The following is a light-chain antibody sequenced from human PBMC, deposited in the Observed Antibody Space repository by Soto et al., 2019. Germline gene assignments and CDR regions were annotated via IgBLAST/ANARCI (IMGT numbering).Light chain of an antibody. CDR3: RSYTSDSSYV. CDR1: ISHVGLYDY. V-gene: IGLV2-14*01. J-gene: IGLJ1*01. Sequence: QSPLTLPASVSGPPGQSITISCTGTISHVGLYDYASWYQQHPGKAPQLMIYAVSNRPSGVSNRFSASTSGNTASLFISGLQAEDEADYYCRSYTSDSSYVFGSGTKVTVL. CDR2: AVS.